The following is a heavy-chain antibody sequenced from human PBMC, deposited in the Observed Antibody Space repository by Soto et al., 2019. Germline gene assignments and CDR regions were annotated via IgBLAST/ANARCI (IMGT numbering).Heavy chain of an antibody. CDR3: ARGLVVVTAIPLNWFDP. Sequence: TSETLSLTCAVYGGSFSGYYWSWIRQPPGKGLEWIGEINHSGSTNYNPSLKSRVTISVDTSKNHFSLELTSVTAADTAVYYCARGLVVVTAIPLNWFDPWGQGTLVTVSS. J-gene: IGHJ5*02. D-gene: IGHD2-21*02. V-gene: IGHV4-34*01. CDR1: GGSFSGYY. CDR2: INHSGST.